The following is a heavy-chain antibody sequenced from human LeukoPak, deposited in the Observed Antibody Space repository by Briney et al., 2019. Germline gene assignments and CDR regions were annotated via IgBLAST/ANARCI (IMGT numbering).Heavy chain of an antibody. D-gene: IGHD5-18*01. CDR1: GYTFTGYY. J-gene: IGHJ4*02. V-gene: IGHV1-2*02. CDR3: ARDDSFQFDS. CDR2: INPNTGAT. Sequence: ASVKVSCKASGYTFTGYYMHWVRQAPGQGLEWMGWINPNTGATNYAQKFQGRVTMTRATSISTAYMELSRATSDDTAMYYCARDDSFQFDSWGQGTLVTVSS.